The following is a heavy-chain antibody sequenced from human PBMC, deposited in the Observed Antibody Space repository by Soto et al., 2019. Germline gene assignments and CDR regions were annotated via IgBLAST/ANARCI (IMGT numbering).Heavy chain of an antibody. V-gene: IGHV3-21*02. D-gene: IGHD3-3*01. CDR2: ISSSSTYV. CDR3: ARDNSQGRVVNYYGMDV. Sequence: EQLVESGGGLVKPGGSLRLSCAASGFTFSSFFMNWVRQAPGKGLEWVSSISSSSTYVNYADSVRGRFTISRDNAKNSLYLQLNSLRAEDTAVYYCARDNSQGRVVNYYGMDVWGQGTTVTVSS. CDR1: GFTFSSFF. J-gene: IGHJ6*02.